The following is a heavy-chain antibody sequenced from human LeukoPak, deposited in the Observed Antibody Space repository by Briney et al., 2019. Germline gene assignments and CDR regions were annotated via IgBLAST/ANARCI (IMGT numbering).Heavy chain of an antibody. CDR1: GGSISSYY. CDR3: ATADMNTIEGTFDP. Sequence: AETQSLTCTVSGGSISSYYWSWIRQPPGKGLEWIGYIYSRGNTNYNPSLKSRVTISLDTSKNHFSLNLSSVTAADTAVYYCATADMNTIEGTFDPWGQGTLVTVSS. V-gene: IGHV4-59*01. D-gene: IGHD3-10*01. J-gene: IGHJ5*02. CDR2: IYSRGNT.